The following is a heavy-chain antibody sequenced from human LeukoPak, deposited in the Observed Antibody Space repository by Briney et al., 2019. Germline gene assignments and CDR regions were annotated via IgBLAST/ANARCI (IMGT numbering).Heavy chain of an antibody. CDR3: ARVGDGYNENF. D-gene: IGHD5-24*01. CDR2: IYSGGNT. J-gene: IGHJ4*02. V-gene: IGHV3-66*01. Sequence: GGSLRLFCAASGFTVRSNPMSWVRQAPGKGLEWVSLIYSGGNTYYANSVKGRFTISRDNSENTLYLQMNSLRADDTAVYYCARVGDGYNENFWGQGTLVTVPS. CDR1: GFTVRSNP.